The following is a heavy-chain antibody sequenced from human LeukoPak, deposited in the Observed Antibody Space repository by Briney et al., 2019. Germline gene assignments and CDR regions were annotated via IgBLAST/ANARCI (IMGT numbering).Heavy chain of an antibody. CDR1: GSTFSGHA. J-gene: IGHJ4*02. D-gene: IGHD7-27*01. CDR3: AKDRPGEAWFDY. Sequence: GGSLRLSCAASGSTFSGHAMSWVRQAPGKGLEWVSGISTSGGSTYYGNSVKGRFAISRDNSKNMVYLQMNSLRAEDTAVYYCAKDRPGEAWFDYWGQGTLVTVSS. CDR2: ISTSGGST. V-gene: IGHV3-23*01.